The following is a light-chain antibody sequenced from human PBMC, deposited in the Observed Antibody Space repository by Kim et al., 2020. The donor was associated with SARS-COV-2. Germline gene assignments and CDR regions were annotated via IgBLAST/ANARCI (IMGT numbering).Light chain of an antibody. Sequence: KVTIPCSGSSSNIGNNYVSWYQQLPGTAPKLLIYDNNKRPSGIPDRFSDSKSGTSATLGITGLQTGDEADYYCGTWDSSLSAGREVFGGGTQLTVL. CDR2: DNN. V-gene: IGLV1-51*01. J-gene: IGLJ2*01. CDR3: GTWDSSLSAGREV. CDR1: SSNIGNNY.